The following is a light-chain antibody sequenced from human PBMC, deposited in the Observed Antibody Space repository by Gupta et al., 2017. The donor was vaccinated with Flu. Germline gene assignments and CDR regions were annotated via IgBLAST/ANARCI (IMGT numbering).Light chain of an antibody. CDR3: GTWDNSLNFARV. CDR2: ENN. CDR1: TSNIGANY. Sequence: QSVLTQPPSVSAAPGQKVTISCSGSTSNIGANYVSWYQQLPGTAPRLLIYENNKRPSGIPGRFSGSKSGTSATLGITELQTGDEADYYCGTWDNSLNFARVFGGGTTLTVL. J-gene: IGLJ3*02. V-gene: IGLV1-51*02.